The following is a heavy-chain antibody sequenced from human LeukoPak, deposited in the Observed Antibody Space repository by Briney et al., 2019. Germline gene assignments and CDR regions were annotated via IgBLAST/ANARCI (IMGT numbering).Heavy chain of an antibody. CDR1: GFTFSDYY. CDR2: ISGSGTST. CDR3: AKDPEQLIGYCSGGTCSLRY. V-gene: IGHV3-23*01. D-gene: IGHD2-15*01. Sequence: PGGSLRLSCAASGFTFSDYYMSWIRQAPGKGLEWVSTISGSGTSTYFADSVKGRFTISRDNSKNTLYLQMNSLRAEDTAVYYCAKDPEQLIGYCSGGTCSLRYWGQGTLVTVSS. J-gene: IGHJ4*02.